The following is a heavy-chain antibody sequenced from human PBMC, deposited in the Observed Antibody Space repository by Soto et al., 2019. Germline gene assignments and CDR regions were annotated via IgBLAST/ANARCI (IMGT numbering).Heavy chain of an antibody. CDR2: ISAYNGNT. CDR3: ARSDLYYGSGSYQADNWFDP. Sequence: ASVKVSCKASGYTFTSYGISWVRQAPGQGLEWMGWISAYNGNTNYAQKLQGRVTMTPDTSTSTAYMELRSLGSDDTAVYYCARSDLYYGSGSYQADNWFDPWGQGTLVTVSS. J-gene: IGHJ5*02. CDR1: GYTFTSYG. D-gene: IGHD3-10*01. V-gene: IGHV1-18*01.